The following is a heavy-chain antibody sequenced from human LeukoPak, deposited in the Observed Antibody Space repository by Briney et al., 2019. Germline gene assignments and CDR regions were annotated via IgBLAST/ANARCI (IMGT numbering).Heavy chain of an antibody. J-gene: IGHJ3*02. V-gene: IGHV4-59*01. CDR2: IYYSWST. Sequence: SETLSLTCTVSGXSISSYYWSWIRQPPGKGLEWIGYIYYSWSTNYNPPLKSRVTISVDTSKNQFSLKLSSVTAADTAVYYCARADAGLLYAFDIWGQGTMVTVSP. D-gene: IGHD2-21*02. CDR3: ARADAGLLYAFDI. CDR1: GXSISSYY.